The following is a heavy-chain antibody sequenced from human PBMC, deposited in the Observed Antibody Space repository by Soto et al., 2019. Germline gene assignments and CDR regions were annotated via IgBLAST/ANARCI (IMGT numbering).Heavy chain of an antibody. CDR3: AREPAPFVRYDYGMDV. Sequence: EVQLVETGGGLIQPGGSLRLSCAASGFTVSSNYMSLVRQAPGKGLEWVSVIYSGGSTYYADSVKGRFTISRDNAKNTLYLQMNGLGADDTAVYYCAREPAPFVRYDYGMDVW. D-gene: IGHD2-8*01. V-gene: IGHV3-53*02. CDR1: GFTVSSNY. J-gene: IGHJ6*01. CDR2: IYSGGST.